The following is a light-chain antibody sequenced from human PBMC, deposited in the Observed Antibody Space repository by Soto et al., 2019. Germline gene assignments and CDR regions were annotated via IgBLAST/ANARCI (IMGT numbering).Light chain of an antibody. CDR2: AAS. V-gene: IGKV3-15*01. J-gene: IGKJ1*01. Sequence: EIMMTQSPATLSVSPGERATLSCRASQSIGRNLVWCQQKPGQAPRLLIYAASTRATGVPDRFSGSGSGTNFALTISRLEPEDFALYYCHQYASSFGTFGQGTKVDIK. CDR3: HQYASSFGT. CDR1: QSIGRN.